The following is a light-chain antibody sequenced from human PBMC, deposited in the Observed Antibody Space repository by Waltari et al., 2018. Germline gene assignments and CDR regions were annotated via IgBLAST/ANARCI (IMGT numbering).Light chain of an antibody. CDR3: SSYISSSTLEL. V-gene: IGLV2-14*01. Sequence: QSALPPPASVSGSPGPSTTISCPGPSGDVGAYNYVSRYKQPPGKATKLMIFDVGNRPTGVSNRFSGSKSGNTASLTISGLHAEDEDDYYCSSYISSSTLELFGGGTSLTVL. CDR2: DVG. J-gene: IGLJ2*01. CDR1: SGDVGAYNY.